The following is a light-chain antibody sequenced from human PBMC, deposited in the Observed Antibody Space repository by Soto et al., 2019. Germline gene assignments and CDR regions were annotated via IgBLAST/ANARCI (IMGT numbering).Light chain of an antibody. CDR1: QGIRYD. CDR3: QQDYDYPFT. CDR2: AAS. J-gene: IGKJ2*01. V-gene: IGKV1-6*01. Sequence: AIQMTQSPSSLSASVGDRVTITCRASQGIRYDLAWFQQKPGKAPKLLIYAASTLQGGVPSRFSGSGSGRDFTLTIGSLQPEDFASYYCQQDYDYPFTFGQGTKVEI.